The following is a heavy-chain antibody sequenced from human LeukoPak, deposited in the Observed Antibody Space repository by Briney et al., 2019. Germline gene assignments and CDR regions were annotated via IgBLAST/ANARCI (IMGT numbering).Heavy chain of an antibody. Sequence: EGSLRLSCAASGFNFGEFWMAWVRQTPGKGLEWVADIKEDGSEEFYVDSVKGRFTISRDNSKNTLYLQMNSLRVEDTAIYYCAKGRYSSSWAPFDPWGQGTLVTVSS. D-gene: IGHD6-13*01. CDR1: GFNFGEFW. V-gene: IGHV3-7*03. CDR2: IKEDGSEE. CDR3: AKGRYSSSWAPFDP. J-gene: IGHJ5*02.